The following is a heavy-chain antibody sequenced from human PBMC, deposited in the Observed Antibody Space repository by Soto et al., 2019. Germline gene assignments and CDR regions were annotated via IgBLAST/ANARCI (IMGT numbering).Heavy chain of an antibody. J-gene: IGHJ4*02. Sequence: EVQLVESGGVVVQPGGSLRLSCAASGFTFDDYTMHWVRQAPGKGLEWVSLISWDGGSTYYADSVKGRFTISRDNSKNSLYLQMNSLRTEDTALHYCAKDTESSLDYWGQGTLVTVSS. CDR1: GFTFDDYT. D-gene: IGHD6-6*01. CDR2: ISWDGGST. CDR3: AKDTESSLDY. V-gene: IGHV3-43*01.